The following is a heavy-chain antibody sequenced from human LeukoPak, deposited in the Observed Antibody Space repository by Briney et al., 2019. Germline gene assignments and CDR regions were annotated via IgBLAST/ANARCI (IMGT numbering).Heavy chain of an antibody. CDR1: GFTFSSYW. CDR3: ARDLSGVAGYTYGRGIDY. V-gene: IGHV3-7*01. D-gene: IGHD5-18*01. CDR2: IRKDGSEK. J-gene: IGHJ4*02. Sequence: GGSLRLSCAASGFTFSSYWMSWIRQAPGKGLEWVANIRKDGSEKYYVDSVKGRFTISRDNAKTSLYLQMNSLRAEDTAVYYCARDLSGVAGYTYGRGIDYWGQGTLVTVSS.